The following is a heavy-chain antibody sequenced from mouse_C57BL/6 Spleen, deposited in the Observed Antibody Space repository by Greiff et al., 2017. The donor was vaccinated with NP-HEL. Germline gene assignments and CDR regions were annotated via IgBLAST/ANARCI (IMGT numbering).Heavy chain of an antibody. CDR1: GFTFTDYY. CDR2: IRNKANGYTT. CDR3: ARIGYGSSYAWFAY. Sequence: EVKLVESGGGLVQPGGSLSLSCAASGFTFTDYYMSWVRQPPGKALEWLGFIRNKANGYTTEYSASVKGRFTISRDNSQSILYLQMNALRAEDSATYYCARIGYGSSYAWFAYWGQGTLVTVSA. D-gene: IGHD1-1*01. J-gene: IGHJ3*01. V-gene: IGHV7-3*01.